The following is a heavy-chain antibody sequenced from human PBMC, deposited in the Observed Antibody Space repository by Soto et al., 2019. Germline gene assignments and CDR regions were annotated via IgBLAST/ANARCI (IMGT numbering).Heavy chain of an antibody. V-gene: IGHV4-4*02. D-gene: IGHD6-6*01. Sequence: LSLTFAVSVGSISSSNWCSWFRQPPGNGLEWIGEIYHSGSTNYNPSLKSRVTISVDKSKNQFSLKLSSVTAADTAVYYCARAGIAARRDYYYYGMDVWGQGTTVTVSS. CDR1: VGSISSSNW. CDR2: IYHSGST. CDR3: ARAGIAARRDYYYYGMDV. J-gene: IGHJ6*02.